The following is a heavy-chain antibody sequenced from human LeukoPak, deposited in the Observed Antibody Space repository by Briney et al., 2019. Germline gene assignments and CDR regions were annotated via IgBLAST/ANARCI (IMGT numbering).Heavy chain of an antibody. J-gene: IGHJ4*02. Sequence: PGGSLRLSCAASGFTFSSYAMHWVRQAPGKGLEWVAVISYDGSNKYYADSVKGRFTISRDNSKNTLYLQMNSLRAEDTAVYYCARDLQLWMTVGYYFDYWGQGTLVTVSS. CDR2: ISYDGSNK. CDR1: GFTFSSYA. V-gene: IGHV3-30-3*01. CDR3: ARDLQLWMTVGYYFDY. D-gene: IGHD5-18*01.